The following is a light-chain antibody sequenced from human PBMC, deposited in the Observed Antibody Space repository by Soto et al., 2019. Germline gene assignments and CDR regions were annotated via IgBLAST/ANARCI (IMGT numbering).Light chain of an antibody. Sequence: QSALTQPASVSGSPGQSITISCTGTSSDVGGYNYVSWYQQHPDKAPKLMIYDVSNRPSGVSNRFSGSKSGNTASLTISGLQAEDEADYYCSSYTSSSPRVFGTGTKLTVL. V-gene: IGLV2-14*01. CDR1: SSDVGGYNY. J-gene: IGLJ1*01. CDR3: SSYTSSSPRV. CDR2: DVS.